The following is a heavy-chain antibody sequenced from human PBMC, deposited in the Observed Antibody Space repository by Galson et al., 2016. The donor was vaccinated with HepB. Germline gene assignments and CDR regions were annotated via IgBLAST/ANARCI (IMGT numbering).Heavy chain of an antibody. Sequence: SLRLSCAASGFTFNSYGMNWVRQAPGKGLEWVAVISYDGTNKYYADSVKGRFTISRDNSKNTLYVQMNSLRVDDTAVYYCAKDRRGAPAEIYDYYGMDVWGQGTTVTVSS. CDR3: AKDRRGAPAEIYDYYGMDV. CDR1: GFTFNSYG. CDR2: ISYDGTNK. D-gene: IGHD1-26*01. V-gene: IGHV3-30*18. J-gene: IGHJ6*02.